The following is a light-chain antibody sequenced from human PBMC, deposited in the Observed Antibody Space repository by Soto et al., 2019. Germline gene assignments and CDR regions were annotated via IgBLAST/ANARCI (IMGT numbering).Light chain of an antibody. J-gene: IGKJ1*01. Sequence: EIVLTQSPGTLSLSPGERATLSCRASQSVGNSLAWYRQKPGQAPRLLVYGASTRATGIPARFSGSGSGTEFTLTISSLQSEDFAVYYCLQYNKWPPWTFGQGTKVDIK. CDR3: LQYNKWPPWT. CDR2: GAS. CDR1: QSVGNS. V-gene: IGKV3-15*01.